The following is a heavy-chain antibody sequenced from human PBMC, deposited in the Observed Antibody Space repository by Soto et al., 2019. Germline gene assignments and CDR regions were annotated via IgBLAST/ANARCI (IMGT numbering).Heavy chain of an antibody. D-gene: IGHD4-4*01. V-gene: IGHV4-30-4*01. Sequence: SETLSLTCTVSGGSISSGDYYWSWIRQPPGKGLEWIGYIYYSGSTYYNPSLKRRVTISVDTSKNQFSLKLSSVTAADTAVYYWVRHNDYSNYGFFDYWGQGTLVTVSS. CDR3: VRHNDYSNYGFFDY. CDR2: IYYSGST. CDR1: GGSISSGDYY. J-gene: IGHJ4*02.